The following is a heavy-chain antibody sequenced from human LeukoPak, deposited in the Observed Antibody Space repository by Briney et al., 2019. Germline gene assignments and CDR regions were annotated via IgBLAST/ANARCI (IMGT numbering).Heavy chain of an antibody. CDR3: ARTLWPYDAFDI. V-gene: IGHV3-11*06. CDR1: GFSFSDFY. D-gene: IGHD3-16*01. Sequence: PGGSLRLSCVASGFSFSDFYMSWIRQAPGKGLEWVSYISSSSDYINYADSVKGRFTIYRDNAKNSLYLQMNSLRAGDTAVYYCARTLWPYDAFDIWGQGTMVTVSS. J-gene: IGHJ3*02. CDR2: ISSSSDYI.